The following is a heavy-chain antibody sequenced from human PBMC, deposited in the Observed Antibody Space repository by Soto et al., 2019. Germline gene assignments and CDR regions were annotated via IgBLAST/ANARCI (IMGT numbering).Heavy chain of an antibody. J-gene: IGHJ4*02. V-gene: IGHV1-8*01. D-gene: IGHD3-9*01. CDR1: GYTFTSYD. CDR2: MNPNSGNT. CDR3: ARGGRYFDWLPPMDPSFDY. Sequence: ASVKVSCKASGYTFTSYDINWVRQATGQGLEWMGWMNPNSGNTGYAQKFQGRVTMTRNTSISTAYMELSSLRSEDTAVYYCARGGRYFDWLPPMDPSFDYWGQGTLVTVSS.